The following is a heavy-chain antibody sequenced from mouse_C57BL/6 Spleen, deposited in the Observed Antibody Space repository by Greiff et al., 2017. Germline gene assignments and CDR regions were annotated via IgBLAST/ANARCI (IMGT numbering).Heavy chain of an antibody. D-gene: IGHD1-1*01. J-gene: IGHJ1*03. V-gene: IGHV1-64*01. Sequence: QVQLQQPGAELVKPGASVTLSCKASGYTFTSYWMHWVKQRPGQGLEWIGMIYPNSGSTNYNEKFKSKATLTVDNSSSTAYMQLSSLTSEDSAVYYCAREAYNYGISCDWYFDVWGTGATVTVSS. CDR1: GYTFTSYW. CDR2: IYPNSGST. CDR3: AREAYNYGISCDWYFDV.